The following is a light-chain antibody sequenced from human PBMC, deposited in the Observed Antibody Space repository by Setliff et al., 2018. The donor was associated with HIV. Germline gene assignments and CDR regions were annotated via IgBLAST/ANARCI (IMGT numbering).Light chain of an antibody. CDR3: SSYAITNTVP. J-gene: IGLJ1*01. CDR1: SSDVGVYNY. CDR2: DVT. V-gene: IGLV2-11*01. Sequence: QSVLTQPRSVSGSPGQSVTISCTGTSSDVGVYNYVSWYQHHPGKAPKLMIYDVTTRPSGVPDRFSGSKSGNTASLTISGLQAEDEADYYCSSYAITNTVPFGTGTKVTVL.